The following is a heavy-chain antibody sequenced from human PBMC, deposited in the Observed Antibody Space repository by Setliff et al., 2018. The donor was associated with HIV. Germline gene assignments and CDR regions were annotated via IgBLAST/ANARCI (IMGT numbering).Heavy chain of an antibody. Sequence: SLTCSVSGGSISSHYWSWIRQPPGKGLELIGYIYYIGGTNYNPSLKSRVTISMDTSKSQFSLKLTSVSAADTAIYYCARVPYPADYYMDVWGKGTTVTVSS. CDR1: GGSISSHY. D-gene: IGHD6-19*01. CDR2: IYYIGGT. V-gene: IGHV4-59*11. CDR3: ARVPYPADYYMDV. J-gene: IGHJ6*03.